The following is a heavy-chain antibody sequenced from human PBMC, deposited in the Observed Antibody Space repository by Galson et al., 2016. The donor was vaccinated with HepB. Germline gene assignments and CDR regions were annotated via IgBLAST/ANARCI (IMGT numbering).Heavy chain of an antibody. J-gene: IGHJ4*02. CDR3: ARGEIVLVPADIRHFDY. CDR2: IYYSGST. CDR1: GGSISSGGYY. D-gene: IGHD2-2*02. V-gene: IGHV4-31*03. Sequence: TLSLTCTVSGGSISSGGYYWSWIRQHPGKGLEWIGYIYYSGSTYYNPSLKSRITISIDTSKNQFSLKLISVTAADTAVYYCARGEIVLVPADIRHFDYWGQGTLVTVSS.